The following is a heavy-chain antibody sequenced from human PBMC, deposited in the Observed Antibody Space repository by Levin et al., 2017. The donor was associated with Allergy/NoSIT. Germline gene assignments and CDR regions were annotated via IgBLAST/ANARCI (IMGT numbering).Heavy chain of an antibody. CDR2: IYYSGTT. D-gene: IGHD2-2*01. J-gene: IGHJ5*02. CDR3: ARGGYCTSTSCYNWFDP. Sequence: SETLSLTCTVSGGSISSGGHYWSWIRQPPGKGLEWIGFIYYSGTTHYNPSLESRVAISVDTSKNQFSLKVSSVTAADTAVYYCARGGYCTSTSCYNWFDPWGQGTLVTVSS. CDR1: GGSISSGGHY. V-gene: IGHV4-30-4*01.